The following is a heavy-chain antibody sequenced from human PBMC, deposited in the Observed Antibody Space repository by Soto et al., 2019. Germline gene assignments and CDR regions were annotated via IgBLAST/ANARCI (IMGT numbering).Heavy chain of an antibody. D-gene: IGHD1-26*01. CDR2: IRTEPYSYAA. V-gene: IGHV3-73*01. CDR1: GFTFSGSA. Sequence: GGSLRLSCAASGFTFSGSAMQWVRQASGKGLEWVGRIRTEPYSYAAAYAASVKGRFTIFRDDSKNTAYLQMNSLKTEDTAVYYCTRLVXQKSGYSDYWGQGTLVTVSS. J-gene: IGHJ4*02. CDR3: TRLVXQKSGYSDY.